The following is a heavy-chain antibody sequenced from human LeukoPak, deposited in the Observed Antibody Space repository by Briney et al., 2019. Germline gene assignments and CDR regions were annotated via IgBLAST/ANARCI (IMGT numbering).Heavy chain of an antibody. D-gene: IGHD6-13*01. CDR3: ARDSGMKQQLDYFDY. CDR2: INPSGGST. CDR1: GYTFTSYY. J-gene: IGHJ4*02. V-gene: IGHV1-46*01. Sequence: GASVKVSRKASGYTFTSYYMHWVRQAPGQGLEWMGIINPSGGSTSYTQKFQGRVAMTRDTSTSTVYMELSSLRSEDTAVYYCARDSGMKQQLDYFDYWGQGTLVTVSS.